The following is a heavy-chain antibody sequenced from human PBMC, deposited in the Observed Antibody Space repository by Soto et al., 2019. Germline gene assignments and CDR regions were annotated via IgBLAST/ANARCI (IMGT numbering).Heavy chain of an antibody. CDR1: GFTFSRYA. CDR3: AKDLGAGGGSCFDS. J-gene: IGHJ5*01. Sequence: EVQLVESGGGLVKPGGSLRLSCAASGFTFSRYAMSWVRQAPGKGLEWVSAISGSGANTFYADSVKGRFTISRDNSKNTLWLQMNSLRVEDTATYYCAKDLGAGGGSCFDSWGQGTLVTVSS. V-gene: IGHV3-23*04. CDR2: ISGSGANT. D-gene: IGHD2-15*01.